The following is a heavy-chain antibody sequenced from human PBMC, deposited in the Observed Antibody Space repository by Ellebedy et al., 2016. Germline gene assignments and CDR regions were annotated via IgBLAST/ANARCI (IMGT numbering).Heavy chain of an antibody. J-gene: IGHJ4*02. CDR2: IYPGDSDT. CDR3: AIHVTEKDTAMVLGPVDY. D-gene: IGHD5-18*01. V-gene: IGHV5-51*01. Sequence: GESLKISCKGSGYSLTSYWIGWVRQMPGKGLEWMGIIYPGDSDTRYSPSFQGQVTISADKSISTAYLQWSSLKASDTAMYYCAIHVTEKDTAMVLGPVDYWGQGILVTVSS. CDR1: GYSLTSYW.